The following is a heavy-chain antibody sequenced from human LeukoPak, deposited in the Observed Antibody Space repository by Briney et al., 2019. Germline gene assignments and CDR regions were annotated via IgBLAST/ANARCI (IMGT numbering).Heavy chain of an antibody. Sequence: GGSLRLSCAASGFTFSSYWMSWVRQAPGKGLEWVANIKQDGSEKYSVDSVKGRFTISRDNAKNSLYMQMNSLRAEDTAVYYCARQTLLGSLWADYWGQGTLVTVSS. CDR2: IKQDGSEK. V-gene: IGHV3-7*01. CDR1: GFTFSSYW. J-gene: IGHJ4*02. D-gene: IGHD2-15*01. CDR3: ARQTLLGSLWADY.